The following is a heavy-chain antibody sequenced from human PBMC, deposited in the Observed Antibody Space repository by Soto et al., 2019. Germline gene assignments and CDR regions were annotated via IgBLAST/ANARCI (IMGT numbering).Heavy chain of an antibody. CDR1: GYSFSSYW. Sequence: GESLKISCKGFGYSFSSYWISWVRQMPGKGLEWMGRIDPSDAYTNYSPSFQGHVTISTDKSISTAYLQWSSLRAADTAIYYCARRYCSSTSFPSNYYAMDVWGQGTTVTVSS. V-gene: IGHV5-10-1*01. D-gene: IGHD2-2*01. CDR2: IDPSDAYT. CDR3: ARRYCSSTSFPSNYYAMDV. J-gene: IGHJ6*02.